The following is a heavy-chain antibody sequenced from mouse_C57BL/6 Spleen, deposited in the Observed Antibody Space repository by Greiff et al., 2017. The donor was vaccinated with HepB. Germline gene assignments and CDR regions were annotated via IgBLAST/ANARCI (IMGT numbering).Heavy chain of an antibody. CDR3: ARYLHYYGSNYAMDY. CDR2: INPNNGGT. V-gene: IGHV1-18*01. J-gene: IGHJ4*01. D-gene: IGHD1-1*01. Sequence: EVQLQQSGPELVKPGASVKIPCKASGYTFTDYNMDWVKQSHGKSLEWIGDINPNNGGTIYNQKFKGKATLTVDKSSSTAYLELRSLTSEDTAVYYCARYLHYYGSNYAMDYWGQGTSVTVSS. CDR1: GYTFTDYN.